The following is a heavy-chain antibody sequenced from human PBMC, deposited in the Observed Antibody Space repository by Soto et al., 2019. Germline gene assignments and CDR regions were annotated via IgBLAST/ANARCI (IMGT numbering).Heavy chain of an antibody. CDR2: INGGNGDT. D-gene: IGHD3-10*01. CDR3: ARVAFGESWGYYFEH. J-gene: IGHJ4*02. CDR1: EYTFNTYA. Sequence: ASVKVSCKSSEYTFNTYAIHWVRQAPGQSLEWMGWINGGNGDTKSSQNFQDRVTFTRDTSANTVYMELSSLKFEDTAVYYCARVAFGESWGYYFEHWGQGTLVTVSS. V-gene: IGHV1-3*01.